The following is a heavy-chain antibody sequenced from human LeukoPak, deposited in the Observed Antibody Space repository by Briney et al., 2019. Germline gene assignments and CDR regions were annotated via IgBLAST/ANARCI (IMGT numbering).Heavy chain of an antibody. CDR1: GFTFSSYS. CDR3: AEDWYSSGRFDY. CDR2: ISSSSSYI. Sequence: GGSLRLSCAASGFTFSSYSMNWVRQAPGKGLEWVSSISSSSSYIYYADSVKGRFTISRDNAKNSLYLQMNSLRAEDTAVYYCAEDWYSSGRFDYWGQGTLVTVSS. V-gene: IGHV3-21*04. D-gene: IGHD6-19*01. J-gene: IGHJ4*02.